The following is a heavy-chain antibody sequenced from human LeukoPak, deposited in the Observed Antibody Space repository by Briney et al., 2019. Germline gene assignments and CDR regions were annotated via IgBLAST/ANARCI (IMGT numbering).Heavy chain of an antibody. Sequence: SETLSLTCTVSGGSISSSSYYWGWIRQPPGKGLEWIGSIYYSGSTYYNPSLKSRVTISVDTSKNQFSLKLSSVTAADTAVYYCARLNPNKDYSSSWYVDYWGQGTLVTVSS. CDR2: IYYSGST. D-gene: IGHD6-13*01. V-gene: IGHV4-39*01. J-gene: IGHJ4*02. CDR1: GGSISSSSYY. CDR3: ARLNPNKDYSSSWYVDY.